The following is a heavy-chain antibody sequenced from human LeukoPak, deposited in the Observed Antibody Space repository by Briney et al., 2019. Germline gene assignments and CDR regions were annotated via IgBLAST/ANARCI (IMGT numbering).Heavy chain of an antibody. Sequence: GGSLRLSCEASGFTFSSYAMAWVRQAPGKGLEWVSSISGSGGSTYYAGSVKGRFTISRDNSENTVYLQMHSLRAEDTAEYFCTVGIAVSGSNFDCWGQGTLVTVSS. CDR3: TVGIAVSGSNFDC. V-gene: IGHV3-23*01. CDR1: GFTFSSYA. CDR2: ISGSGGST. J-gene: IGHJ4*02. D-gene: IGHD6-19*01.